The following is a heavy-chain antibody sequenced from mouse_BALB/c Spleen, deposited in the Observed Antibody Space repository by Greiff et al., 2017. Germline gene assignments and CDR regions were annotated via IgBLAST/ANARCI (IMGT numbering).Heavy chain of an antibody. CDR2: ISSGGSYT. Sequence: EVQGVESGGGLVKPGGSLKLSCAASGFTFSSYAMSWVRQTPEKRLEWVATISSGGSYTYYPDSVKGRYTISRDNAKNTLYLQMSSLRSEDTAMYYCARLTMSTFMDDWGQGTSVTVSA. V-gene: IGHV5-9-3*01. J-gene: IGHJ4*01. CDR3: ARLTMSTFMDD. CDR1: GFTFSSYA. D-gene: IGHD2-4*01.